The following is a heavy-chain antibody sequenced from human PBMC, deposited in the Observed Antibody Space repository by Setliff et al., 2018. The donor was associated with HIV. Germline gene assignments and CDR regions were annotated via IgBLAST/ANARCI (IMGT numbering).Heavy chain of an antibody. J-gene: IGHJ4*02. CDR1: GGSFSDYY. D-gene: IGHD6-13*01. V-gene: IGHV4-34*01. CDR3: ARGLVSVGITEAGYYFDF. Sequence: SETLSLTCAVYGGSFSDYYWSWIRQPPGKGLEWIGEINHSGSTNYNPSLKSRVTISLDTSKNQFSLRLSSVTAADTAVDYCARGLVSVGITEAGYYFDFWGQGTLVTVSS. CDR2: INHSGST.